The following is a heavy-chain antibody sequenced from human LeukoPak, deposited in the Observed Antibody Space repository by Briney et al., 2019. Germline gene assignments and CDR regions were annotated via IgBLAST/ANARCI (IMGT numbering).Heavy chain of an antibody. V-gene: IGHV3-23*01. CDR1: GFTFNSYA. D-gene: IGHD6-25*01. Sequence: GGSLRLSCAASGFTFNSYAMNWVRQAPGKGLEWVSTISGSGGSTYYADSVKGRFTISRDNSKNTLYLQMNSLRVEDTAVYYCGRDLIGTAASWDCWGQGTLDTVSS. J-gene: IGHJ4*02. CDR2: ISGSGGST. CDR3: GRDLIGTAASWDC.